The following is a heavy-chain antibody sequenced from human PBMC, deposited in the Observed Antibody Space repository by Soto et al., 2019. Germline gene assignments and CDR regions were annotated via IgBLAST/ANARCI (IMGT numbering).Heavy chain of an antibody. Sequence: EVRLLESGGGLIQPGGSLRLSCAASGFTFSSYVMSWVRQAPGTGLEWVSGISGSGTNTYYADSVKGRFTISRDNSKNTLYLQMTSLRAVDTAEYYCAKDNSPYSGYNSFDYWGEGTLVTVSS. J-gene: IGHJ4*02. CDR3: AKDNSPYSGYNSFDY. CDR2: ISGSGTNT. D-gene: IGHD5-12*01. CDR1: GFTFSSYV. V-gene: IGHV3-23*01.